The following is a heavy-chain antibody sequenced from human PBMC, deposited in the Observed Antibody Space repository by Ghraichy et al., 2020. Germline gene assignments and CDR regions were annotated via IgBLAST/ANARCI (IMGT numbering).Heavy chain of an antibody. D-gene: IGHD3-10*01. V-gene: IGHV4-59*01. Sequence: SETLSLTCTVSGGSISSYYWSWIRQPPGKGLEWIGYIYYSGSTNYNPSLKSRVTISVDTSKNQFSLKLSSVTAADTAVYYCARGKDVLLWFGELYPRYYFDYWGQGTLVTVSS. J-gene: IGHJ4*02. CDR2: IYYSGST. CDR3: ARGKDVLLWFGELYPRYYFDY. CDR1: GGSISSYY.